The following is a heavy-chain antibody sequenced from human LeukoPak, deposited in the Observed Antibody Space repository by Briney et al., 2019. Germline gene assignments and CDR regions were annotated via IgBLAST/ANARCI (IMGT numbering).Heavy chain of an antibody. V-gene: IGHV4-4*07. CDR2: IYTSGST. J-gene: IGHJ3*02. CDR1: GGSISSYY. Sequence: SETLSLTCTVSGGSISSYYWSWIRQPAGKGLEWIGRIYTSGSTKYNPYLKSRVTMSVDTSKSQLSLKLSSVTAADTAVYYCARGDYDSTDIWGQGTMVTVSS. D-gene: IGHD3-22*01. CDR3: ARGDYDSTDI.